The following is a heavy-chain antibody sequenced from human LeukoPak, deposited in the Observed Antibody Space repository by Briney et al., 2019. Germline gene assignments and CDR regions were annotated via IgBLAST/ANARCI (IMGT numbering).Heavy chain of an antibody. V-gene: IGHV3-53*05. Sequence: GGSLRLSCAASGFIVSSNYMSWVRQAPGQGLEWISIIYKEGKTYYADSVKGRFTISRDNSNNIVSLQMDSLRAEDTAMYYCARGAGYYDYFYMDVWGKGTTVTVSS. CDR3: ARGAGYYDYFYMDV. CDR1: GFIVSSNY. D-gene: IGHD3-9*01. J-gene: IGHJ6*03. CDR2: IYKEGKT.